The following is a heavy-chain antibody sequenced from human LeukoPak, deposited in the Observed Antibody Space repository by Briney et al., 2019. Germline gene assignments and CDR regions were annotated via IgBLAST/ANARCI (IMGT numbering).Heavy chain of an antibody. V-gene: IGHV3-30-3*01. CDR2: ISYDGSNK. CDR1: GFTFSSYA. Sequence: SGGSLRLSCAASGFTFSSYAMHWVRQAPGKGLEWVAVISYDGSNKYYADSVKGRFTISRDNSKNTLYLQMNSLRAEDTAVYYCARSFTGDFDYWGQGTLVTVSS. J-gene: IGHJ4*02. CDR3: ARSFTGDFDY. D-gene: IGHD3-16*01.